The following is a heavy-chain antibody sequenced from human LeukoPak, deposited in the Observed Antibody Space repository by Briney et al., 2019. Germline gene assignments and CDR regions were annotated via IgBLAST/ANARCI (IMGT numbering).Heavy chain of an antibody. CDR1: GFTFSSYA. D-gene: IGHD2-2*02. Sequence: PGGSLRLSCAASGFTFSSYAMSWVRQAPGKGLEWVSAISGSGGSTYYADSVKGRFTISRDNSKNTLYLQMNSLRAEDTAVYYCAKDFSSCSSTSCYSWYFDLWGRGTLVTVSS. CDR3: AKDFSSCSSTSCYSWYFDL. CDR2: ISGSGGST. J-gene: IGHJ2*01. V-gene: IGHV3-23*01.